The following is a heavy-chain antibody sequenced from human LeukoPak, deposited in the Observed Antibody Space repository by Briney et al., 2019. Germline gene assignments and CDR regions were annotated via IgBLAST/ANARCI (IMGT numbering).Heavy chain of an antibody. CDR3: VKEDHYGDYVQIDH. Sequence: GGSLRLSCAASGFPFSSYAMHWVRQAPGKGLEWVAVISYDGNIKYYADSVKGRFTISRDSSKSTLYLQMNSLRAEDTAVYYCVKEDHYGDYVQIDHWGQGTLVTVSS. D-gene: IGHD4-17*01. V-gene: IGHV3-30*04. CDR1: GFPFSSYA. CDR2: ISYDGNIK. J-gene: IGHJ4*02.